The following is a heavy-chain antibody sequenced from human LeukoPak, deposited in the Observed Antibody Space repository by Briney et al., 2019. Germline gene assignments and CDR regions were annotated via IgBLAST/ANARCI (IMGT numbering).Heavy chain of an antibody. CDR1: GGSISGGSYY. D-gene: IGHD2-15*01. Sequence: PSQTLSLTCTVSGGSISGGSYYWSWIRQPAGKGLEWIGRIHTSGGTNYNPSLKSRVTISVDTSKHQFSLKLSSVTAADTAVYYCARDVLVDYYYYYMDVWSKGTTVTVSS. V-gene: IGHV4-61*02. CDR2: IHTSGGT. CDR3: ARDVLVDYYYYYMDV. J-gene: IGHJ6*03.